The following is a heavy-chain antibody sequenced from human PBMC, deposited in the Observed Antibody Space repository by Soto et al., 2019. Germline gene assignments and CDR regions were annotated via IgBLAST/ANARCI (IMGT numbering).Heavy chain of an antibody. Sequence: PGGSLRLSCAASGFTFSSYSMNWVRQAPGKGLEWVSYISSSSSTIYYADSVKGRFTISRDNAKNSLYLQMNSLRDEDTAVYYCARETRRFLEWLSDYFDYWGQGTLVTVSS. J-gene: IGHJ4*02. D-gene: IGHD3-3*01. CDR2: ISSSSSTI. CDR3: ARETRRFLEWLSDYFDY. CDR1: GFTFSSYS. V-gene: IGHV3-48*02.